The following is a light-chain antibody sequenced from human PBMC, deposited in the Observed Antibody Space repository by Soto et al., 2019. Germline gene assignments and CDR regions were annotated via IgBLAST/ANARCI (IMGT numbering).Light chain of an antibody. CDR3: QQYDSWPPLFT. Sequence: EIVMTQSPATLSVSPGERATLSCRASQSVSSNLAWYRQRPGQAPRLLIYGTSTRATGIPARFSGSGSGTEFPLTISSLQSEDFAVYYCQQYDSWPPLFTFGPGTKVDLK. V-gene: IGKV3-15*01. CDR1: QSVSSN. CDR2: GTS. J-gene: IGKJ3*01.